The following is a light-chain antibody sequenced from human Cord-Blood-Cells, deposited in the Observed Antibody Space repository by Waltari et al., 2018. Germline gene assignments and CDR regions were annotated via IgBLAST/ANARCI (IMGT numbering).Light chain of an antibody. V-gene: IGLV2-14*01. J-gene: IGLJ2*01. CDR2: DVS. CDR3: SSYTSSST. Sequence: QSALTQPASVSGSPGQSITISCPGTSSAAGGYNYVSWYQQHPGKAPKLMIYDVSNRPSGVSNRFSGSKSGNTASLTISGLQAEDEADYYCSSYTSSSTFGGGTKLTVL. CDR1: SSAAGGYNY.